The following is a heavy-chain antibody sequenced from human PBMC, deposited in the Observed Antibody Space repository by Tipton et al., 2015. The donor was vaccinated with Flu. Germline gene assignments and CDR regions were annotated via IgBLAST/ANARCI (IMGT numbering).Heavy chain of an antibody. Sequence: TLSLTCSVSGDSIGSDYYWGWIRQPPGQGLEWIGNIHRSGTTYINPSLKSRVTLSVDRSQNQFSLKLSSVTAADTAVYYCANLRGATHDAFDIWGQGTMVTVSS. CDR2: IHRSGTT. V-gene: IGHV4-38-2*01. D-gene: IGHD1-26*01. CDR3: ANLRGATHDAFDI. J-gene: IGHJ3*02. CDR1: GDSIGSDYY.